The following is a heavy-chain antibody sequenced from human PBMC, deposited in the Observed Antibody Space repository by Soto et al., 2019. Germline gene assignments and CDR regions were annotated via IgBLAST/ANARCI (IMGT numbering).Heavy chain of an antibody. J-gene: IGHJ3*02. V-gene: IGHV4-59*08. CDR3: ARYLRITMVRGVIITDAFDI. CDR2: IYYSGST. Sequence: PSETLSLTCTVSGGSISSYYWSWIRQPPGKGLEWIGYIYYSGSTNYNPSLKSRVTISVDTSKNQFSLKLSSVTAADTAVYYCARYLRITMVRGVIITDAFDIWGQGTMVTVSS. CDR1: GGSISSYY. D-gene: IGHD3-10*01.